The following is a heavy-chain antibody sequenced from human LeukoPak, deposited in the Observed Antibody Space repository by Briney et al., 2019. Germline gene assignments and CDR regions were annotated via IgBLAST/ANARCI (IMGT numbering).Heavy chain of an antibody. V-gene: IGHV3-9*01. D-gene: IGHD5-12*01. Sequence: GGSPRLSCAASGFTFDDYAMHWVRQAPGKGLEWVSGISWNSGSIGYADSVKGRFTISRDNAKNSLYLQMNSLRAEDTALYYCAKSLVATSVFDYWGQGTLVTVSS. J-gene: IGHJ4*02. CDR1: GFTFDDYA. CDR2: ISWNSGSI. CDR3: AKSLVATSVFDY.